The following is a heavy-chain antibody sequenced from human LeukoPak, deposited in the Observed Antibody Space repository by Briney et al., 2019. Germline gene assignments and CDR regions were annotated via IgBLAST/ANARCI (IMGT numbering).Heavy chain of an antibody. CDR3: AREYYDSSGYGKYNWFDP. V-gene: IGHV4-39*07. D-gene: IGHD3-22*01. CDR2: IYHSGST. CDR1: GGSISSSDYY. J-gene: IGHJ5*02. Sequence: SETLSLTCTVSGGSISSSDYYWGWIRQPPGKGLEWIGSIYHSGSTYYNPSLKSRVTISVDTSKNQFSLKLSSVTAADTAVYYCAREYYDSSGYGKYNWFDPWGQGTLVTVSS.